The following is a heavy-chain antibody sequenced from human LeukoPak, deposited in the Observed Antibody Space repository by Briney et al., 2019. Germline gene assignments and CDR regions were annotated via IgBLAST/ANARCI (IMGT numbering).Heavy chain of an antibody. CDR1: GFTFSSYA. CDR3: AKNLHCSSTSCYVRGGDYYYYYGMDV. D-gene: IGHD2-2*01. CDR2: ISGSGGST. V-gene: IGHV3-23*01. Sequence: GGSLRLSCAASGFTFSSYAMSWVRQAPGKGLEWVSAISGSGGSTYYADSVKGRFTISRDNSKNTLYLQMSSLRAEDTAVYYCAKNLHCSSTSCYVRGGDYYYYYGMDVWGQGTTVTVSS. J-gene: IGHJ6*02.